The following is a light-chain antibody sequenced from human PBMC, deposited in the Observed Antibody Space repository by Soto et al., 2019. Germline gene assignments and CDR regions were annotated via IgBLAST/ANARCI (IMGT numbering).Light chain of an antibody. CDR2: DAS. CDR1: QDISNY. CDR3: QQYDNLPPKEVR. J-gene: IGKJ3*01. V-gene: IGKV1-33*01. Sequence: DIQMTQSPSSLSASVGDRVTITCQASQDISNYLNWYQQKPGKAPKRLIYDASKLETGVPSRFSGSXAETDLTFTSSSLQPEYIASYYCQQYDNLPPKEVRFGPGTKVDIK.